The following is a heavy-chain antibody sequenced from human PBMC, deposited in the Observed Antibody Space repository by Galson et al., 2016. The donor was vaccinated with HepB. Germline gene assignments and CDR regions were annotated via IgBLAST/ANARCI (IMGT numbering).Heavy chain of an antibody. CDR1: GYTFPAYT. CDR3: ARQFPGVQWDF. J-gene: IGHJ4*02. V-gene: IGHV1-3*01. Sequence: SVKVSCKASGYTFPAYTIHWVPQAPGQRLEWMGWFHPGDGGTKSFPKFEGRATFSGDTSASTAYLELDSLRSEDTAVYYCARQFPGVQWDFWGQGSLVTVSS. CDR2: FHPGDGGT. D-gene: IGHD2-8*01.